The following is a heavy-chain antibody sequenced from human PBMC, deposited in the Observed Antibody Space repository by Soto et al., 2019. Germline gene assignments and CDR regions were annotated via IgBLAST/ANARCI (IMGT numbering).Heavy chain of an antibody. Sequence: ASVKVSCKASGYTFTSYAMHWVRQAPGQRLEWMGWINAGNGNTKYSQKFQGRVTITRDTSASTAYMELSSLRSEDTAVYYCARVNSRLLWFGELQPPYYYYGMDVWGQGTTVTVSS. J-gene: IGHJ6*02. CDR3: ARVNSRLLWFGELQPPYYYYGMDV. CDR1: GYTFTSYA. D-gene: IGHD3-10*01. CDR2: INAGNGNT. V-gene: IGHV1-3*01.